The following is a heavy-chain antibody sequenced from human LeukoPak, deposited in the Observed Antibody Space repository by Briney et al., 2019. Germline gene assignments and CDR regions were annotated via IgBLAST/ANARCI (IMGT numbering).Heavy chain of an antibody. D-gene: IGHD4-11*01. J-gene: IGHJ4*02. CDR2: IYYSGST. V-gene: IGHV4-38-2*01. CDR3: ARRYSNYFFDY. Sequence: SETLSLTCGVSGYSITSGYYRAWIRQPPGKGLEWIGNIYYSGSTYYNPSLKSRVTISVDTSKNQFSLKLSSVTAADTAVYYCARRYSNYFFDYWGQGTLVTVSS. CDR1: GYSITSGYY.